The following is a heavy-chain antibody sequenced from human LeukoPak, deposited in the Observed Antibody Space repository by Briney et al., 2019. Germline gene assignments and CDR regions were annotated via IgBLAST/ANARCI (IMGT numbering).Heavy chain of an antibody. D-gene: IGHD1-1*01. CDR3: AREGYWTFES. J-gene: IGHJ4*02. CDR2: IKHDGSEI. Sequence: GGSLRLSCAVSGFTFSNHWMTWVRQAPGKGLEWVANIKHDGSEINYVDSVKGRFTISRDNAKNSVSLQINSLRAEDTAVYYCAREGYWTFESWGQGTLVTVSS. CDR1: GFTFSNHW. V-gene: IGHV3-7*04.